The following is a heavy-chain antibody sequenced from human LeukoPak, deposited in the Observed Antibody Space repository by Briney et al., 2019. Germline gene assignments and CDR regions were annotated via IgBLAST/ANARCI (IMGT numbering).Heavy chain of an antibody. Sequence: GGSLRLSCAASGFTFSGSAMHWVRQASGKGLEWVGRIRSKTSSYATAYTASVKGRFTISRDDSKNTAYLQMNSLKTEDTAVYYCTVNYCSGGSCYMLWGQGTLVTVSS. CDR1: GFTFSGSA. CDR3: TVNYCSGGSCYML. D-gene: IGHD2-15*01. CDR2: IRSKTSSYAT. J-gene: IGHJ4*02. V-gene: IGHV3-73*01.